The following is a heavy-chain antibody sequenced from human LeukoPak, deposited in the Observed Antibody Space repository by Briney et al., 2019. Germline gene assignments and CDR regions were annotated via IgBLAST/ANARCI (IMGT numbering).Heavy chain of an antibody. CDR2: INHSGST. V-gene: IGHV4-34*01. D-gene: IGHD3-3*01. CDR1: GGSFSGYY. Sequence: PSEILSLTCAVYGGSFSGYYWSWIRQPPGKGLEWIGEINHSGSTNYNPSLKSRVTISVDTSKNQFSLKLSSVTAADTAVYYCARWGYDPGIDPWGQGTLVTVSS. J-gene: IGHJ5*02. CDR3: ARWGYDPGIDP.